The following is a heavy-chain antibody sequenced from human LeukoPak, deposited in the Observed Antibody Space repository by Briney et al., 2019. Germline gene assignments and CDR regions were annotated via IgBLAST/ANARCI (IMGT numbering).Heavy chain of an antibody. CDR1: GYTFTSYA. CDR2: INAGNGDT. V-gene: IGHV1-3*01. J-gene: IGHJ4*02. Sequence: GASVNVSCKASGYTFTSYAMHWVRQAPGQRLEWMGWINAGNGDTKYSQKFQGRVTITRDTSASTAYMELSSLRSEDTAVYYCASISATDPFDYWGQGTLVTVSS. CDR3: ASISATDPFDY.